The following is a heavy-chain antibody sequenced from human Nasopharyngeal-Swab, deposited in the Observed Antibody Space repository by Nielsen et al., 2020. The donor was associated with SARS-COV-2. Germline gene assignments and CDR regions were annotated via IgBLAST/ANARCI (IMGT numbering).Heavy chain of an antibody. CDR2: IDWDDDK. J-gene: IGHJ6*02. V-gene: IGHV2-70*01. Sequence: SGPTLVKPTQTLTLTCTFSGFSLSTSGMCVSWIRQPPGKALEWLALIDWDDDKYYSTSLKTRLTISKDTSKNQVVLTMTNMGPVDTATYYCARMPVQLERPGDYYYYGMDVWGQGTTVTVSS. D-gene: IGHD1-1*01. CDR1: GFSLSTSGMC. CDR3: ARMPVQLERPGDYYYYGMDV.